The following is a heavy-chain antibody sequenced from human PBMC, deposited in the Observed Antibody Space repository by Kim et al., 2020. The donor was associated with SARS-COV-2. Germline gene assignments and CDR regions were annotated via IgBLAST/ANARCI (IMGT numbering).Heavy chain of an antibody. D-gene: IGHD1-20*01. V-gene: IGHV1-2*06. J-gene: IGHJ6*02. Sequence: ASVKVSCKASGFTFTGYYMHWVRQAPGQGLEWMGRINPNSGGTNYAQKFQGRVTMTRDTSISTAYMELSRLRSDDTAVYYCARDHRITGTPYGMDVWGQGTTVTVSS. CDR1: GFTFTGYY. CDR3: ARDHRITGTPYGMDV. CDR2: INPNSGGT.